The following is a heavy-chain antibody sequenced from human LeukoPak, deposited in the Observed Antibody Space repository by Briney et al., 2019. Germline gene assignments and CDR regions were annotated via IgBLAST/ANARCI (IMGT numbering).Heavy chain of an antibody. CDR1: GFTFSSYG. D-gene: IGHD6-19*01. V-gene: IGHV3-53*01. CDR3: AREGYSSGWFRL. J-gene: IGHJ4*02. CDR2: ILTAGTT. Sequence: SGGSLRLSCAASGFTFSSYGVHWVRQAPGKGLEWVSVILTAGTTYYADSVKGRFTISRDDSKNVVYLQMNSLRTEDTAVYFCAREGYSSGWFRLWGQGTLVTVSS.